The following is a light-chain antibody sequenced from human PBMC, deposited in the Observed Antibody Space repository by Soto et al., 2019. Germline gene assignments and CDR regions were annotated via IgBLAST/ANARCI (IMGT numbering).Light chain of an antibody. V-gene: IGLV2-14*01. CDR1: SSDIGGYNY. CDR3: CCYTSRTNSVI. J-gene: IGLJ2*01. CDR2: EVS. Sequence: QSALTQPASVSGSPGQSITISCTGTSSDIGGYNYVSWYQHHPGKAPKLMIYEVSNRPSGVSNRFSGSKSGNTASLTISGLQEDDEADYHCCCYTSRTNSVIFGGGTKLTVL.